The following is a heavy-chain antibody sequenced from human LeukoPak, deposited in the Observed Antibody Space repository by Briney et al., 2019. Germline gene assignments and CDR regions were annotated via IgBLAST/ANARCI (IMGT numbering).Heavy chain of an antibody. J-gene: IGHJ5*02. CDR3: ARGRKDIRYCSGGSCYGRNNWFDP. CDR2: INHSGST. Sequence: PSETLSLTCAVYGGSFSGYYWSWIRQPPGKGLEWIGEINHSGSTNYNPSLKSRVTISVDTSKNQFSLKLSFVTAADTAVYYCARGRKDIRYCSGGSCYGRNNWFDPWGQGTLVTVSS. D-gene: IGHD2-15*01. CDR1: GGSFSGYY. V-gene: IGHV4-34*01.